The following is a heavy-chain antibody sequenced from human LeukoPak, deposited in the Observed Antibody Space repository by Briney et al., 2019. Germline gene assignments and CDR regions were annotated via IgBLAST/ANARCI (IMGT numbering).Heavy chain of an antibody. V-gene: IGHV3-23*01. Sequence: GGSLRLSCAASGFTFSSYAMSWVRQAPGKGLEWVSAISGSGGSTYYADSVKGRFTISRDNSKNTLYLQMNSLRAEDTAVYYCAKKPTYYYGSGSYRPPGYFDHWGQGTLVTVSS. J-gene: IGHJ4*02. D-gene: IGHD3-10*01. CDR1: GFTFSSYA. CDR3: AKKPTYYYGSGSYRPPGYFDH. CDR2: ISGSGGST.